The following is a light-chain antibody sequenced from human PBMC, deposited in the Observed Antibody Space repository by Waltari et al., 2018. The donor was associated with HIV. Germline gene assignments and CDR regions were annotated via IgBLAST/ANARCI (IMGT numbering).Light chain of an antibody. CDR1: HSISSN. Sequence: EIVMTQSPGTLSVSPGERATLSCSASHSISSNLGWYQHKPGQAPRLLMYGASTRATGVPARFSGSGSGTEFTLTISSLQSEDFAIYYCQHYDNWPLSFGPGTKVDI. CDR2: GAS. J-gene: IGKJ3*01. CDR3: QHYDNWPLS. V-gene: IGKV3-15*01.